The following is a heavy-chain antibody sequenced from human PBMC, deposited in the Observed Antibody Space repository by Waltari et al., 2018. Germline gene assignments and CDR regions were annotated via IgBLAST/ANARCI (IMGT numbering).Heavy chain of an antibody. J-gene: IGHJ3*01. V-gene: IGHV1-69-2*01. CDR2: GAPEDGET. CDR1: GYSFPDYY. D-gene: IGHD3-10*02. CDR3: ATRLSMLAFDV. Sequence: EVQLVQSGADVKKPGATVNISCQASGYSFPDYYIHWVKKAPGKGLEWMGHGAPEDGETVFAEGYQGRLTMTADTSIDTAYMELSRLRFDDTAVYYCATRLSMLAFDVWGQGTVVTVSS.